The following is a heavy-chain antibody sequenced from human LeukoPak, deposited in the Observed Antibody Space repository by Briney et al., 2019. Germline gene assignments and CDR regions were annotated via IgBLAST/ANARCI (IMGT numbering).Heavy chain of an antibody. CDR1: GGSISSSSYY. V-gene: IGHV4-39*07. D-gene: IGHD3-10*01. CDR3: ARASQLWSLDY. CDR2: INHSGST. Sequence: SETLSLTCPVSGGSISSSSYYWSWIRQPPGKGLEWIGEINHSGSTNYNPSLKSRVTISVDTSKNQFSLKLSSVTAADTAVYYCARASQLWSLDYWGQGTLVTVSS. J-gene: IGHJ4*02.